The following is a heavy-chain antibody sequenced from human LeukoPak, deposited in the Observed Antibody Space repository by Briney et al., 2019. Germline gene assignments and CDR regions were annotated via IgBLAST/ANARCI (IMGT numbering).Heavy chain of an antibody. V-gene: IGHV3-23*01. CDR3: AKVLLKGSGSYWFDP. J-gene: IGHJ5*02. D-gene: IGHD3-10*01. CDR1: GFTFSSYA. CDR2: ISGSGGST. Sequence: PGGSLRLSCAASGFTFSSYAMSWVRRAPGKGLEWVSAISGSGGSTYYADSVKGRFTISRDNSKNTLYLQMNSLRAEDTAVYYCAKVLLKGSGSYWFDPWGQGTLVTVSS.